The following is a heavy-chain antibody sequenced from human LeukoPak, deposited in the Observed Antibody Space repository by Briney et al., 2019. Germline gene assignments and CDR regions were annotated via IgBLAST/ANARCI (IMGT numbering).Heavy chain of an antibody. CDR2: INWNGGST. J-gene: IGHJ3*02. D-gene: IGHD1-26*01. Sequence: PGGSLRLSCAASGFTFDDYGMSWVRQAPGKGLEWVSGINWNGGSTGYADSVKGRFTISRDNAKNSLYLQMNSLRAEDTALYHCARVQVGATRGAFDIWGQGTMVTVSS. CDR3: ARVQVGATRGAFDI. V-gene: IGHV3-20*01. CDR1: GFTFDDYG.